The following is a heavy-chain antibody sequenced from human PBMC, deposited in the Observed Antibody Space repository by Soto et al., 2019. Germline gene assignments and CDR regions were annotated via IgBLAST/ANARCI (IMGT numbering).Heavy chain of an antibody. J-gene: IGHJ4*02. D-gene: IGHD4-17*01. CDR2: IYYSGST. CDR3: ARDAFYGDYVGTFDY. Sequence: PSETLSLTCTVSGGSISSYYWSWIRQPPGKGLEWIGYIYYSGSTNYNPSLKSRVTISVDTSKNQFSLKLSSVTAADTAVYYCARDAFYGDYVGTFDYWGQGTLVTVSS. V-gene: IGHV4-59*01. CDR1: GGSISSYY.